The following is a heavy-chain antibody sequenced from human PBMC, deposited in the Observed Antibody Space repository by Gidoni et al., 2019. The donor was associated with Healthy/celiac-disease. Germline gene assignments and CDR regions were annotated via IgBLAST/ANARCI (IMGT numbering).Heavy chain of an antibody. CDR3: ARANDYGDYPEY. J-gene: IGHJ4*02. CDR1: GYTFTSYA. D-gene: IGHD4-17*01. CDR2: INAGNGNT. Sequence: QVQLVQSGAEVKKPGASVQVSCKASGYTFTSYAMHWVRQAPGQRLEWMGWINAGNGNTKYSPKFQGRVTITRYTSASTAYMALSSLRSEDTAVYYCARANDYGDYPEYWGQGTLVTVSS. V-gene: IGHV1-3*01.